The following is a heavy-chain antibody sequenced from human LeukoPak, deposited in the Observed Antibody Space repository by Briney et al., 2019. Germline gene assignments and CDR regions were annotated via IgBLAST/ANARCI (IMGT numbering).Heavy chain of an antibody. CDR1: GGTFSSYA. V-gene: IGHV1-69*05. Sequence: SVKVSCKASGGTFSSYAISWVRQAPGQGLEWMGGIIRIFGTANYAQKFQGRVTITTDESTSTAYMELSSLRSEDTAVYYCARDLVYNWNCLGGDAFDIWGQGTMVTVSS. J-gene: IGHJ3*02. CDR2: IIRIFGTA. D-gene: IGHD1-7*01. CDR3: ARDLVYNWNCLGGDAFDI.